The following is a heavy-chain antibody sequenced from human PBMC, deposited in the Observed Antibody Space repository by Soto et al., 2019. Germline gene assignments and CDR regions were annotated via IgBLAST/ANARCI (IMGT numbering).Heavy chain of an antibody. CDR3: ARKAVAGDFDY. V-gene: IGHV3-13*01. J-gene: IGHJ4*02. D-gene: IGHD6-19*01. CDR2: IGTAGDT. CDR1: GFTFSSYD. Sequence: GGSLRLSCAASGFTFSSYDMHWVRQATGKGLEWVSAIGTAGDTYYPGSVKCRFTISRENAKNSLYLQMNSLRAGDTAVYYCARKAVAGDFDYWGQGTLVTVSS.